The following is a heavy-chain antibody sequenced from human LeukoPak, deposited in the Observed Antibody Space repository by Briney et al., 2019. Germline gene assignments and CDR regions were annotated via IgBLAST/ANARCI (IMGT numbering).Heavy chain of an antibody. CDR2: ISYDGGNK. Sequence: GGSLRLSCAASGFTFSDYAMHWVRQASGKGLEWVAVISYDGGNKYYADSVKGRFTISRDNSKNTLYLQMNSLRAEDTAVYYCACSGYYLDAFDIWGQGTMVTVSS. V-gene: IGHV3-30*04. CDR1: GFTFSDYA. CDR3: ACSGYYLDAFDI. J-gene: IGHJ3*02. D-gene: IGHD3-22*01.